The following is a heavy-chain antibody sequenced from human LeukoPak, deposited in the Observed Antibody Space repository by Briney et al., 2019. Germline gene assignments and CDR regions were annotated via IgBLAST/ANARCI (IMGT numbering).Heavy chain of an antibody. CDR3: ARVTTVTNYGMDV. V-gene: IGHV1-69*04. J-gene: IGHJ6*02. D-gene: IGHD4-11*01. Sequence: GASVKVSCKASGGTFGSYAISWVRQAPGQGLEWMGRIIPIFGIANYAQKFQGRVTITADKSTSTAYMELSSLRSEDTAVYYCARVTTVTNYGMDVWGQGTTVTVSS. CDR2: IIPIFGIA. CDR1: GGTFGSYA.